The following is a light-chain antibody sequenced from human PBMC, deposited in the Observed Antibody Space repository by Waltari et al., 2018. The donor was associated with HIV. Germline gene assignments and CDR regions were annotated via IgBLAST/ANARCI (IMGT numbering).Light chain of an antibody. V-gene: IGLV1-40*01. CDR3: QSYDSSLSSSV. J-gene: IGLJ2*01. Sequence: QSDLTQPPSVSGAPGQRVTISCSGVSAGYDVHWYQQLPGTAPKLLIYGNSNPPTGVPYRFSGSKSGPLASLAITGLQAEDEADYYCQSYDSSLSSSVFGGGTRLTVL. CDR1: SAGYD. CDR2: GNS.